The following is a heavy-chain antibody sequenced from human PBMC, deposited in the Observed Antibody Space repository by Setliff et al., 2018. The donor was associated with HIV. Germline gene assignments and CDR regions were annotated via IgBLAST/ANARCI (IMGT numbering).Heavy chain of an antibody. CDR2: IYPGDSDT. D-gene: IGHD3-22*01. Sequence: GESLKISCKGSGYSFTRYWIGWVRQMPGKGLEWMGIIYPGDSDTRYSPSFQGQVTIAADKSISTAYLQWSSRKASDTARYYCARQGRGGDYYDSSGYYVSIWGQGTMVTVSS. CDR1: GYSFTRYW. CDR3: ARQGRGGDYYDSSGYYVSI. J-gene: IGHJ3*02. V-gene: IGHV5-51*01.